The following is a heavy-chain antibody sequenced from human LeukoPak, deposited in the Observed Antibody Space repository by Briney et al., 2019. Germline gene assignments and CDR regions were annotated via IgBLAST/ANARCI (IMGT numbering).Heavy chain of an antibody. V-gene: IGHV4-4*07. CDR2: IYTSGST. D-gene: IGHD1-26*01. CDR1: GGSISSYY. J-gene: IGHJ4*02. Sequence: SETLSLTCTVSGGSISSYYWSWIRQPAGKGLEWIGRIYTSGSTNYNPSLKSRVTMSVDTSKNQFSLKLNSVTAADTAVYYCASYSGSYINTDFWGQGTLVTVSS. CDR3: ASYSGSYINTDF.